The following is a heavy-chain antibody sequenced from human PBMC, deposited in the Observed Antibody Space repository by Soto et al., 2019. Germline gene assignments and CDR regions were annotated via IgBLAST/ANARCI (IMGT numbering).Heavy chain of an antibody. Sequence: SETLSLTCTVSGGSVRGGNYYWSWIRQPPGKGLEWIGYIYYSGSTNYNPSLKSRVTMSVDTSKRQFSLKVNSVTAADTAVYYCAREENTNWFDSWGQGTLVTVSS. J-gene: IGHJ5*01. D-gene: IGHD5-18*01. CDR1: GGSVRGGNYY. V-gene: IGHV4-61*01. CDR2: IYYSGST. CDR3: AREENTNWFDS.